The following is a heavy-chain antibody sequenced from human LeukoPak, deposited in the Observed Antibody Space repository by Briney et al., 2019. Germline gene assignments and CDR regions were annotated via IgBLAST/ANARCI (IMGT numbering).Heavy chain of an antibody. CDR2: IYYSGST. D-gene: IGHD6-13*01. V-gene: IGHV4-59*01. Sequence: SETLSLTCTVSGGSISSYYWSWIRQPPGKGLEWIGHIYYSGSTNYNPSLKSRVTISVDTSKNQFSLKLSSVTAADTAVYYCARDSLTPYSSSWYGAFDIWGQGTMVTVSS. CDR3: ARDSLTPYSSSWYGAFDI. J-gene: IGHJ3*02. CDR1: GGSISSYY.